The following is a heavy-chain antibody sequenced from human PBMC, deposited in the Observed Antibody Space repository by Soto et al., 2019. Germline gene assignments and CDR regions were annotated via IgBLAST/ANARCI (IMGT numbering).Heavy chain of an antibody. CDR2: IIPIFGTA. D-gene: IGHD3-9*01. CDR1: GGTFSSYA. Sequence: QVQLVQSGAEVKKPGSSVKVSCKASGGTFSSYAISWVRQAPGQGREWMGGIIPIFGTANYAQKFQGRVTITADESTSTAYMELSSLRSEDTAVYYCARVLRYFDWLSSPYWFDPWGQGTLVTVSS. J-gene: IGHJ5*02. V-gene: IGHV1-69*01. CDR3: ARVLRYFDWLSSPYWFDP.